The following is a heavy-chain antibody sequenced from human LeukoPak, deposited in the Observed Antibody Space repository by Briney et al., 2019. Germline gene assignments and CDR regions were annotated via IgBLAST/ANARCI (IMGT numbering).Heavy chain of an antibody. CDR1: GYTFTSYD. J-gene: IGHJ6*03. CDR3: ARGVEMATLGYYYYYMDV. Sequence: ASVKVSCKASGYTFTSYDINWVRQATGQGLEWMGWMNPNSGNTGYAQKFQGRVTMTRNTSISTAYMELSSLRSEDTAVYYCARGVEMATLGYYYYYMDVWGKGTTVTISS. CDR2: MNPNSGNT. V-gene: IGHV1-8*01. D-gene: IGHD5-24*01.